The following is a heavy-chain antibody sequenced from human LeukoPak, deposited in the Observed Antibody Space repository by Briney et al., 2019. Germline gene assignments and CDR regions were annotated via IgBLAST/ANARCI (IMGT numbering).Heavy chain of an antibody. Sequence: SETLSLTCAVYGGSFSGYYWSWIRQPPGKGLEWIGSIYYSGSTYYNPSLKSRVTISVDTSKNQFSLKLSSVTAADTAVYYCARHDGSYWGQGTLVTVSS. CDR1: GGSFSGYY. CDR3: ARHDGSY. J-gene: IGHJ4*02. D-gene: IGHD6-25*01. V-gene: IGHV4-34*01. CDR2: IYYSGST.